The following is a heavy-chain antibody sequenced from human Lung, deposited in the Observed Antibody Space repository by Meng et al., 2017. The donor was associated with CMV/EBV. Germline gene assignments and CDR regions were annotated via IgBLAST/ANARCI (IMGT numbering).Heavy chain of an antibody. Sequence: ASXXVSXKASGYTFTGYYMHWVRQAPGQGLEWMGWINPNSGGTNYAQKFQGRVTMTRDTSISTAYIELSRLRSDDTAVYYCARDRLRFLEWSYGMDVWGQGTXVTVSS. V-gene: IGHV1-2*02. J-gene: IGHJ6*02. CDR2: INPNSGGT. CDR3: ARDRLRFLEWSYGMDV. D-gene: IGHD3-3*01. CDR1: GYTFTGYY.